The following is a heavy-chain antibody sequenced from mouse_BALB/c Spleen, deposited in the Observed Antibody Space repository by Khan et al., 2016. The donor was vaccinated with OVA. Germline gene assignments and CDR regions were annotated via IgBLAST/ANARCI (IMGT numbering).Heavy chain of an antibody. J-gene: IGHJ3*01. Sequence: VQLKQSGPELMKPGASVKISCKASGYSFTSYYIHWVMQSHGKSLEWIGYIDPFSGGTTYNQTFKGKATLTVDKSSSTAYIHLSSLTSEDSAVYYCTRHGYVAWFTYWGQGTLVTVSA. V-gene: IGHV1S135*01. CDR1: GYSFTSYY. CDR3: TRHGYVAWFTY. D-gene: IGHD2-2*01. CDR2: IDPFSGGT.